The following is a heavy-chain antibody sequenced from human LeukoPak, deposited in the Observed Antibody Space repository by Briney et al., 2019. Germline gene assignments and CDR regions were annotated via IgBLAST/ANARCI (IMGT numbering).Heavy chain of an antibody. D-gene: IGHD3-22*01. J-gene: IGHJ3*02. V-gene: IGHV4-4*02. CDR3: ARDFLHPYYYDTTEGAFDI. Sequence: SETLSLTCAVCGGSISSSNWWSWVRQPAGKGLEWIGVIYHSGSNNYNPSLKSRVTISVDKSKNQFSLKLSSVTAADTAVYYCARDFLHPYYYDTTEGAFDIWGQGTMVTVSS. CDR2: IYHSGSN. CDR1: GGSISSSNW.